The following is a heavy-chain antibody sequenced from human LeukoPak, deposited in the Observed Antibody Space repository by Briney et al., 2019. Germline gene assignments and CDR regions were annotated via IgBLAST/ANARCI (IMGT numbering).Heavy chain of an antibody. CDR2: INHNGEAI. CDR3: ARDYDWAFDF. J-gene: IGHJ4*02. Sequence: GGSLRLSCAASGFPFSSHVLSWVRQAPGKGLEWIAYINHNGEAIYYPDFVKGRFIISRDNAKNSLFLQMNDLRDEDTAVYYCARDYDWAFDFWGQGTRVTVSS. D-gene: IGHD3-9*01. V-gene: IGHV3-48*02. CDR1: GFPFSSHV.